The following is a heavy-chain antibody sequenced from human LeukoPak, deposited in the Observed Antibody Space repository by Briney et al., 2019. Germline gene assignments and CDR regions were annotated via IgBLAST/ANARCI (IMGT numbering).Heavy chain of an antibody. CDR1: GYTFTTYY. V-gene: IGHV1-46*01. D-gene: IGHD3-16*02. CDR2: INPSGGST. CDR3: ARDSGWGNYRSVDYFDY. J-gene: IGHJ4*02. Sequence: ASVKVSCKASGYTFTTYYMHWVRRAPGQGLEWMGIINPSGGSTNYAQKFQGRVTMTRDMSTSTVYMDLRRLKSDDSAVYYCARDSGWGNYRSVDYFDYWGQGTLVTVSS.